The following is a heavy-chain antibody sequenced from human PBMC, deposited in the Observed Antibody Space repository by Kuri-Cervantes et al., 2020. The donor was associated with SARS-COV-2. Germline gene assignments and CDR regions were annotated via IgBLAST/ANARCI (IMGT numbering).Heavy chain of an antibody. CDR2: IYHSGST. J-gene: IGHJ5*02. V-gene: IGHV4-30-2*01. CDR1: GGSISSGGYS. Sequence: SCAVSGGSISSGGYSWSWIRQPPGKGLEWIGYIYHSGSTYYNPSLKSRVTISVDRSKNQFSLKLSSVTAADTAVYYCARDLYSSGLEYNWFDPWGQGTLVTVSS. CDR3: ARDLYSSGLEYNWFDP. D-gene: IGHD6-19*01.